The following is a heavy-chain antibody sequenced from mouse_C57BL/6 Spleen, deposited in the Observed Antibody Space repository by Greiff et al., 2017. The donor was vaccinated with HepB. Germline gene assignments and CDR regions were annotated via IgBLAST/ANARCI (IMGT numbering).Heavy chain of an antibody. Sequence: EVQLQQSGAELVRPGASVKLSCTASGFNIKDDYMHWVKQRPEQGLEWIGWIDPENGDTEYASKFQGKATITADTSSTTAYLQLSSLTSEDTAVYYCTTCSYDSWFAYWGQGTLVTVSA. D-gene: IGHD2-4*01. J-gene: IGHJ3*01. CDR1: GFNIKDDY. CDR2: IDPENGDT. V-gene: IGHV14-4*01. CDR3: TTCSYDSWFAY.